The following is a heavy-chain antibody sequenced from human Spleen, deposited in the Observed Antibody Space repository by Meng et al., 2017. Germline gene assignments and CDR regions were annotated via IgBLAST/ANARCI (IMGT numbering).Heavy chain of an antibody. D-gene: IGHD3-3*01. CDR2: INHSGST. CDR1: GGSFSGYY. V-gene: IGHV4-34*01. CDR3: AKIPAVLLYYVERNLYGLDV. J-gene: IGHJ6*02. Sequence: GSLRLSCAVYGGSFSGYYWSWIRQAPGKGLEWIGEINHSGSTNYNPSLKSRLTVSVDTSNNQFSLRLRSVTAAYTPIYFCAKIPAVLLYYVERNLYGLDVWGQGTTVTVSS.